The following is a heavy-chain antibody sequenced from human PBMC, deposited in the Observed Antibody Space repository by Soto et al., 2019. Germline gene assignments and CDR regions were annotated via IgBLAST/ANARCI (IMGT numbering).Heavy chain of an antibody. Sequence: QVQLVQSGAEVKKPGSSVRVSCTSAGGTFTSYTFSWIRQAPGQGLEWMGGIIPIFGTTDYAQKFQGRVTITADESTYTAYMEPSSLISEYTAGYYCARGFVASMGDYYAMDVWGQGTKVTVSS. CDR3: ARGFVASMGDYYAMDV. CDR2: IIPIFGTT. V-gene: IGHV1-69*01. CDR1: GGTFTSYT. D-gene: IGHD3-16*02. J-gene: IGHJ6*02.